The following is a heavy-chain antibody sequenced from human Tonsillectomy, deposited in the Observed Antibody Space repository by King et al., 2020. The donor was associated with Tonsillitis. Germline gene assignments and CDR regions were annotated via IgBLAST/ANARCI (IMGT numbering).Heavy chain of an antibody. CDR1: GFTFSSYG. CDR3: AKDWGRFGELLNY. D-gene: IGHD3-10*01. V-gene: IGHV3-30*18. J-gene: IGHJ4*02. Sequence: VQLVESGGGVVQPGRSLRLSCAVSGFTFSSYGMHWVRQAPGKGLEWVAIISYDGSNKYYADSVKGRFTISRDNSKNTLYLQMNSLRAEDTAVYYCAKDWGRFGELLNYWGQGTLVTVSS. CDR2: ISYDGSNK.